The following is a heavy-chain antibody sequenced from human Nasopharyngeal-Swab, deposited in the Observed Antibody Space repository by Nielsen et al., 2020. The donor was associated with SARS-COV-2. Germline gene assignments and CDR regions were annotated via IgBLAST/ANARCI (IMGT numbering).Heavy chain of an antibody. V-gene: IGHV3-7*01. CDR1: GFTFSNYW. CDR3: ARVSGMSGYCSGGSCYFDY. J-gene: IGHJ4*02. D-gene: IGHD2-15*01. Sequence: GGSLRLSCAASGFTFSNYWMSWVRQAPGKGLEWVANIKQGGSEKHYVDSVKGLFTISRDNAKNSLYLQMNSLRAADTAVYYCARVSGMSGYCSGGSCYFDYWGQGTLVTVSS. CDR2: IKQGGSEK.